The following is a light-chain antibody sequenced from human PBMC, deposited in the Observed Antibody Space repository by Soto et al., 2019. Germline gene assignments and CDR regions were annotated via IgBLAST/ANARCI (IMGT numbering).Light chain of an antibody. V-gene: IGLV1-44*01. Sequence: QSVLTQPPSASGTPGQRVTISCSGSRSNIGSNTVNWYQQLPGTAPKLLIYSNNQRPSGVPDRFSGSKSGTSASLAISGLQSEDEAYYYCAALDDSLNGLVFGGGTQLTVL. CDR3: AALDDSLNGLV. CDR1: RSNIGSNT. J-gene: IGLJ2*01. CDR2: SNN.